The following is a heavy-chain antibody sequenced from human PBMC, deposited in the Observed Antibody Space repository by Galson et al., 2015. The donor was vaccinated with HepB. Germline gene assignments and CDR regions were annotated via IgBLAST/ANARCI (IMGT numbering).Heavy chain of an antibody. Sequence: SETLSLTCTVSGGSISSSSYYWGWIRQPPGKGLEWIGSIYYSGSTYYNPSLKSRVTISVDTSKNQFSLKLSSVTAADTAVYYCASRRLRGPDPNWFDPWGQGTLVTVSS. CDR1: GGSISSSSYY. J-gene: IGHJ5*02. CDR2: IYYSGST. V-gene: IGHV4-39*01. CDR3: ASRRLRGPDPNWFDP.